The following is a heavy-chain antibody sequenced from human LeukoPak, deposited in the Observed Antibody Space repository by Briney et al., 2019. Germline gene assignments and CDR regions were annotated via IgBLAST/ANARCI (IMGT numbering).Heavy chain of an antibody. V-gene: IGHV3-7*05. J-gene: IGHJ6*02. CDR3: VMDMDV. CDR1: GFIFSTYW. Sequence: GGSLRLSCAGSGFIFSTYWMNWVRQAPGKGLEWVANIKEDGSAKYYVDSVKGRFTISRDNAKNSLYLQMNSLRAEDTAVYYCVMDMDVWGQGTTVTVSS. CDR2: IKEDGSAK.